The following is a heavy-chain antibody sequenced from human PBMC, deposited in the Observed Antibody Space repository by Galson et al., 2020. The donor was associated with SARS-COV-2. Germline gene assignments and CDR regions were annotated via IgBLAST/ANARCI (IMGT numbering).Heavy chain of an antibody. D-gene: IGHD3-9*01. CDR1: GVSIRNYY. J-gene: IGHJ1*01. CDR2: LYPSGRT. V-gene: IGHV4-4*07. Sequence: SETLSLTCTVSGVSIRNYYWSWIRQPAGAGLEWIGRLYPSGRTNYNPYLKSRVTMSVDTSKNQLSLRLRSVTAADTAVYYCGRDLVNYDILTGVESWGQGTLVTVSS. CDR3: GRDLVNYDILTGVES.